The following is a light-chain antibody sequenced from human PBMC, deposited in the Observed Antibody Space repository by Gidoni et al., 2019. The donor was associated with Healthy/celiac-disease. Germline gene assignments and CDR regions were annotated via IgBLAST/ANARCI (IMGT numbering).Light chain of an antibody. Sequence: DIQVTNCPSSLSASVGDRVTITCQASQDISNYLTWYQQKPGKAPKLLIYDASNLKTGVPSRFSGSGSGTDFTFTISSLQPEDIATYYCQQYYNLPLTFGGGTKVEIK. J-gene: IGKJ4*01. CDR3: QQYYNLPLT. CDR2: DAS. CDR1: QDISNY. V-gene: IGKV1-33*01.